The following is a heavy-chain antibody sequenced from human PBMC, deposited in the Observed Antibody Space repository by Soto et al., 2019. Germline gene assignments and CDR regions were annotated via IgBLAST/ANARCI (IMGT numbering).Heavy chain of an antibody. CDR2: IIPIRGIA. Sequence: QVQLVQSGDEVKKPGSSVKVSCKASGGTFSSYTISWVRQAPGQGLEWMGRIIPIRGIANYAQKFQGRVTITADKSTSTAYMELSSLRSEDTAVYYCARDKVRGYDYGRFDYWGQGTLVTVSS. J-gene: IGHJ4*02. D-gene: IGHD5-12*01. CDR1: GGTFSSYT. CDR3: ARDKVRGYDYGRFDY. V-gene: IGHV1-69*08.